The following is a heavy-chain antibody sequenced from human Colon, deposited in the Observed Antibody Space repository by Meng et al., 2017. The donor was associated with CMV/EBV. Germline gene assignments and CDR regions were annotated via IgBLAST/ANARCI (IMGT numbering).Heavy chain of an antibody. J-gene: IGHJ6*02. CDR2: IIPTLGVP. CDR1: GGTFSSFA. Sequence: SVKVSCKASGGTFSSFAVSWVRQAPGQGLEWMGGIIPTLGVPNYAQKFQGRLTVTADRSTSTAYMELSRLTSEDTALYYCARVYIGQLPGRSAYGMDVWGQGTTVTVSS. D-gene: IGHD5-24*01. CDR3: ARVYIGQLPGRSAYGMDV. V-gene: IGHV1-69*10.